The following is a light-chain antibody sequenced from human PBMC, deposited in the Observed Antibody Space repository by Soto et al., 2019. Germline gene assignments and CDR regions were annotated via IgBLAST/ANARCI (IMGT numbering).Light chain of an antibody. CDR2: VNDDGSH. Sequence: QLVLTLSPSASASLGASVKLTCTLTSGHSRYAIAWHQQQPEKGPRYLMKVNDDGSHDKGDGIPDRFSGSSSGAERYLTISSLQSEDEADYYCQTWGAGIVLFGGGTKLTVL. V-gene: IGLV4-69*01. J-gene: IGLJ2*01. CDR3: QTWGAGIVL. CDR1: SGHSRYA.